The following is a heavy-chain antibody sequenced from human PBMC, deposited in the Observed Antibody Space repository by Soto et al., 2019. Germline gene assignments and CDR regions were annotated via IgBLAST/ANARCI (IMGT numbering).Heavy chain of an antibody. CDR2: ISGLGGTT. D-gene: IGHD5-12*01. CDR3: VKDRLIRKWQLQLKS. V-gene: IGHV3-23*01. Sequence: PGVSLRLSCAASGFTFAVNAMSWIRQAPGKGLEWVSSISGLGGTTHYADSVTGRFNISRDNSKSMIYLQVNRLRVEDTAIYYCVKDRLIRKWQLQLKSWGQGTPVTVSS. J-gene: IGHJ5*02. CDR1: GFTFAVNA.